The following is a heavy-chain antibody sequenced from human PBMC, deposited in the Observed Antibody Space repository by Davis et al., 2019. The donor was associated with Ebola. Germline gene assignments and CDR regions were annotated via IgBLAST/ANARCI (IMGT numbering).Heavy chain of an antibody. CDR3: AKDWAGSSGWYWGY. Sequence: PGGSLRLSCAASGFTFSSYWMSWVRQAPGKGLEWVANIKQDGSEKYYVDSVKGRFTISRDNAKNSLYLQMNSLRAEDTAVYYCAKDWAGSSGWYWGYWGQGTLVTVSS. D-gene: IGHD6-19*01. CDR2: IKQDGSEK. V-gene: IGHV3-7*03. J-gene: IGHJ4*02. CDR1: GFTFSSYW.